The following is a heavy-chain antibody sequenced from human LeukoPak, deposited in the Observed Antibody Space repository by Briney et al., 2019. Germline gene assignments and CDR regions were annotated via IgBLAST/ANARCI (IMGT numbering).Heavy chain of an antibody. CDR3: ARDLGEYYDILTGYYNWFDP. CDR2: INPNSGGT. J-gene: IGHJ5*02. Sequence: ASVKVSCKASGYTFTDYYMHWVRQAPGQGLEWMGWINPNSGGTNYAQKFQGRVTMTRDTSISTAYMGLSRLRSDDTAVYYCARDLGEYYDILTGYYNWFDPWGQGTLVTVSS. CDR1: GYTFTDYY. D-gene: IGHD3-9*01. V-gene: IGHV1-2*02.